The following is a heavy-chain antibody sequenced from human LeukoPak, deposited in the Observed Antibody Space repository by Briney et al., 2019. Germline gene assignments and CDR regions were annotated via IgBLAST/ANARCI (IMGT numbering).Heavy chain of an antibody. CDR1: GFTFDDYA. D-gene: IGHD1-26*01. Sequence: GGSLRLSCAASGFTFDDYAMHWVRQAPGKGLLWVSRINSDGSSTSYADSVKGRFTISRGNAKNTLYLQMNSLRAEDTGVYYCARDRNTGSSYENLFEYWGQGTLVTVSS. CDR2: INSDGSST. J-gene: IGHJ4*02. V-gene: IGHV3-74*01. CDR3: ARDRNTGSSYENLFEY.